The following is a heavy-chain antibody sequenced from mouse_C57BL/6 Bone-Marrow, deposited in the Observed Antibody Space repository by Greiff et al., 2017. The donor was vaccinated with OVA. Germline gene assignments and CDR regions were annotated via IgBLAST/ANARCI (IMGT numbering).Heavy chain of an antibody. V-gene: IGHV2-6*03. CDR2: IWSDGST. CDR3: ARVLPPYYAMDY. J-gene: IGHJ4*01. CDR1: GFSLTSYG. Sequence: VQLQQSGPGLVAPSQSLSITCTVSGFSLTSYGVHWVRQPPGKGLEWLVVIWSDGSTTYNSALKSRLSISKDNSKSQVFLKMNSLQTDDTAMYYCARVLPPYYAMDYWGQGTSVTVSS. D-gene: IGHD1-1*01.